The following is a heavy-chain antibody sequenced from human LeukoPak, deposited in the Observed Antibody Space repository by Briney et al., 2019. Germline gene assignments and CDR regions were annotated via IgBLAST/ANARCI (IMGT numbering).Heavy chain of an antibody. D-gene: IGHD6-13*01. J-gene: IGHJ5*02. V-gene: IGHV3-9*01. CDR3: AKAVGIAAAGNWFDP. Sequence: GRSLRLSCAASGYTFDDYAMHWVRQAPGKGLEWVSGISWNSGSIGYADSVKGRFTISRGNAKNSLYLQMNSLRAEDTALYYCAKAVGIAAAGNWFDPWGQGTLVTVSS. CDR1: GYTFDDYA. CDR2: ISWNSGSI.